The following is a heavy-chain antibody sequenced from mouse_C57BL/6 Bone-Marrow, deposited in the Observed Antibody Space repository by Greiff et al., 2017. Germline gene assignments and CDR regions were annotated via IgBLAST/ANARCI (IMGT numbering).Heavy chain of an antibody. V-gene: IGHV1-81*01. Sequence: QVQLKESGAELARPGASVKLSCKASGYTFTSYGISWVKQRTGQGLEWIGEIYPRSGNTYYNEKFKGKATLTADKSSSTAYMELRSLTSEDSAVYFCARWAVLLRLYWYFDVWGTGTTVTVSS. CDR1: GYTFTSYG. D-gene: IGHD1-1*01. J-gene: IGHJ1*03. CDR2: IYPRSGNT. CDR3: ARWAVLLRLYWYFDV.